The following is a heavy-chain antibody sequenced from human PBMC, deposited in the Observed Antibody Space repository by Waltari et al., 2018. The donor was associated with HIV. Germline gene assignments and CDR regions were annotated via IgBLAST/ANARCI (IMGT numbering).Heavy chain of an antibody. CDR3: ARAILGYCSGGSCYSPPDY. Sequence: QVQPVQPGAAVKQPGPSVKLSCKASGGTSSSSAISWVRLAPGQGIQWMGGIIPIFGTANYAQKFQGRVTITADESTSTAYMELSSLRSEDTAVYYCARAILGYCSGGSCYSPPDYWGQGTLVTVSS. CDR2: IIPIFGTA. CDR1: GGTSSSSA. J-gene: IGHJ4*02. V-gene: IGHV1-69*01. D-gene: IGHD2-15*01.